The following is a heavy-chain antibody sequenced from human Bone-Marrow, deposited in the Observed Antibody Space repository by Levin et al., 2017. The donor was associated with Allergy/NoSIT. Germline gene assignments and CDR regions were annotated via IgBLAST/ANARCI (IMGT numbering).Heavy chain of an antibody. D-gene: IGHD6-19*01. V-gene: IGHV3-30-3*01. Sequence: GGSLRLSCAASGCTFSSYAMHWVRQAPGKGLEWVAVISYDGSNKYYADSVNGRFTISRDNSKNTLYLQMNSLRAEDTAVYYCARDHARSAGYSSGWAENWFDPWGQGTLVTVSS. CDR3: ARDHARSAGYSSGWAENWFDP. J-gene: IGHJ5*02. CDR2: ISYDGSNK. CDR1: GCTFSSYA.